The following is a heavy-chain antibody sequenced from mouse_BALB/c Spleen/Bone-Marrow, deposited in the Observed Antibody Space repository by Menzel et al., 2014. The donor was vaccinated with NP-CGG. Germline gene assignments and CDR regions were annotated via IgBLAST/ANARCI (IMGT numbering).Heavy chain of an antibody. J-gene: IGHJ2*01. CDR2: INPSTGYT. V-gene: IGHV1-7*01. CDR3: TRGIAAVVAADFDY. CDR1: GYTFTSYW. D-gene: IGHD1-1*01. Sequence: QVQLKQSGAELAKPGASVKMSCKASGYTFTSYWMHWVKQRPGQGLEWIGYINPSTGYTNYNQRFKDKATLTADKSSSTAYMQLRSLTSEDSAIYYCTRGIAAVVAADFDYWGQGTTLTVS.